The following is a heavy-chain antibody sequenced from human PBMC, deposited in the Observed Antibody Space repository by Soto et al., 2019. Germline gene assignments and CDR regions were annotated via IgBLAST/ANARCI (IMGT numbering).Heavy chain of an antibody. J-gene: IGHJ6*02. CDR2: IIPIFATP. D-gene: IGHD3-9*01. Sequence: QVQLEQSGAEVRKPGSSVKVTCKASGGTFRNYAVAWVRQAPGQGLEWMGGIIPIFATPIYAQNFQGRLTIAADESPTAVYREMCSLTSEDTAVYFCASGVRCIDTNSFDAYFHAYGLDVWGQGTAVIVSS. CDR1: GGTFRNYA. CDR3: ASGVRCIDTNSFDAYFHAYGLDV. V-gene: IGHV1-69*12.